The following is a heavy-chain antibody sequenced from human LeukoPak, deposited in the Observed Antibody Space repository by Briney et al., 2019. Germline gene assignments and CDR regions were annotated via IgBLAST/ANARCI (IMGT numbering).Heavy chain of an antibody. CDR2: ISSSSSYI. D-gene: IGHD4-17*01. V-gene: IGHV3-21*01. Sequence: PSETLSLTCAVYGGSFSGYYWSWIRQPPGKGLEWVSSISSSSSYIYCADSVKGRFTISRDNAKNSLYLQMNSLRAEDTAVYYCARSGTVTTDLDDYWGQGTLVTVSS. CDR3: ARSGTVTTDLDDY. J-gene: IGHJ4*02. CDR1: GGSFSGYY.